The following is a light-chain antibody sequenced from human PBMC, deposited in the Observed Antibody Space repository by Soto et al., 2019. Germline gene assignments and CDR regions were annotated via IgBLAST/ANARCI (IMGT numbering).Light chain of an antibody. CDR3: QQANSFPLT. CDR1: QAISIW. J-gene: IGKJ4*01. Sequence: DIQMTQSPSSVSASVGDRVTITCRASQAISIWLAWYQQKPGKATKLLMYAASNLQSGVPSRFSGSGSGTDFTLTISTLQPEDFATYYCQQANSFPLTFGGGTKVE. V-gene: IGKV1-12*01. CDR2: AAS.